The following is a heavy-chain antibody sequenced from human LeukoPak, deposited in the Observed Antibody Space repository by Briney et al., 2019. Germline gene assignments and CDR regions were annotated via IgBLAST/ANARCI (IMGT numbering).Heavy chain of an antibody. V-gene: IGHV4-34*01. CDR1: GGSFSGYY. Sequence: SETLSLTCAVYGGSFSGYYWSWIRQPPGKGLEWIGEINHSGSTNYNPSLKSRVTISVDTSKNQFSLKLSSVTAADTAVNYCASFKGYWGQGTLVTVSS. CDR3: ASFKGY. J-gene: IGHJ4*02. CDR2: INHSGST.